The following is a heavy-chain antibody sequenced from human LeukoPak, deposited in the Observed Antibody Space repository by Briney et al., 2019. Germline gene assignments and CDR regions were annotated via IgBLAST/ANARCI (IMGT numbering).Heavy chain of an antibody. J-gene: IGHJ2*01. CDR3: AKDADTATIIYWYFDL. D-gene: IGHD5-18*01. V-gene: IGHV3-30*18. CDR2: ISDDGSNT. Sequence: GGSLRLSCAASGFTFSGYSMNWVRQAPGKGLEWVAVISDDGSNTYYADSVKGRFTISRDNSKNTLYLQLNSLRTEDTAVYYCAKDADTATIIYWYFDLWGRGTLVTVSS. CDR1: GFTFSGYS.